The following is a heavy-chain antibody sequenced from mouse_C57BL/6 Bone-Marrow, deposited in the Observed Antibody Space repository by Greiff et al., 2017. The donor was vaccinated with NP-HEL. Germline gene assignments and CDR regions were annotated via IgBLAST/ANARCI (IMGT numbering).Heavy chain of an antibody. Sequence: VQLQQPGAELVRPGTSVKLSCKASGYTFTSYWMHWVKQRPGQGLEWIGVIDPSDSYTNYNQKFKGKATLTVYTSSSTAYMQLSSLTSEDSAVYYCARGTTVVFDYWGQGTTLTVSS. V-gene: IGHV1-59*01. CDR1: GYTFTSYW. CDR3: ARGTTVVFDY. J-gene: IGHJ2*01. CDR2: IDPSDSYT. D-gene: IGHD1-1*01.